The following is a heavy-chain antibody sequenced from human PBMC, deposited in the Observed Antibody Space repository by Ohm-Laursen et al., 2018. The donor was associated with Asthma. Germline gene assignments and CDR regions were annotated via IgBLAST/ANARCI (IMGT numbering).Heavy chain of an antibody. D-gene: IGHD3-10*01. CDR3: AKPKYGSGSYYPDAFDI. J-gene: IGHJ3*02. V-gene: IGHV3-9*01. CDR1: GFSFHEYA. Sequence: SLRLSCAASGFSFHEYAMHWVRQSPGKGLEWVSGISWNSGSIGYADSVKGRFTISRDNAKNSLYLQMNSLRAEDTALYYCAKPKYGSGSYYPDAFDIWGQGTMVTVSS. CDR2: ISWNSGSI.